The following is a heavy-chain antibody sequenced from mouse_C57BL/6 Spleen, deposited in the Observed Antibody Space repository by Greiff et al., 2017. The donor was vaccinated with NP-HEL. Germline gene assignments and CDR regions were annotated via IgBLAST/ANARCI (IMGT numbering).Heavy chain of an antibody. D-gene: IGHD1-1*01. J-gene: IGHJ2*01. CDR3: ARDPSGYGSGFYYFDY. Sequence: DVQLVESVAELVRPGASVKLSCTASGFNIKNTYMHWVKQRPEQGLEWIGRIDPANGNTKYAPKFQGKATITADTSSNTAYLQRSSLTSEDTAIYYCARDPSGYGSGFYYFDYWGQGTTLTVSS. CDR1: GFNIKNTY. CDR2: IDPANGNT. V-gene: IGHV14-3*01.